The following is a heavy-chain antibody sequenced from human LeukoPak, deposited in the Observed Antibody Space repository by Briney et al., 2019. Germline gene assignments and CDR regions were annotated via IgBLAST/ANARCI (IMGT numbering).Heavy chain of an antibody. J-gene: IGHJ4*02. Sequence: ASVKVSCKASGYTFTSYGISWVRQAPGQGLEWMGWISAYNGNTNYAQKFQGRVTMTRDTSISTAYMELSRLRSDDTAVYYCAIADRTVTIDYWGQGTLVTVSS. CDR2: ISAYNGNT. CDR3: AIADRTVTIDY. CDR1: GYTFTSYG. D-gene: IGHD4-17*01. V-gene: IGHV1-18*01.